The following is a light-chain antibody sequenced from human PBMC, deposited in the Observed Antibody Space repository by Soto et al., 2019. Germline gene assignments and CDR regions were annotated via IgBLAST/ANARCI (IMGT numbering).Light chain of an antibody. Sequence: EIVLTQSPGTLSLSPGERATLSCRASQSVSSSYLAWYQQKPGQAPKLLIYDASTLASGVPSRFSGSRSGTDFTLTVGSLQPEDFATYYCQQFDDYPFTFGPGTKVDIK. CDR3: QQFDDYPFT. CDR2: DAS. CDR1: QSVSSSY. V-gene: IGKV3-20*01. J-gene: IGKJ3*01.